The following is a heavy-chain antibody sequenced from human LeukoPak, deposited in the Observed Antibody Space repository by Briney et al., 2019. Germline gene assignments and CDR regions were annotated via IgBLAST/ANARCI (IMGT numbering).Heavy chain of an antibody. CDR3: AREIGSVVVPAAMGYYYYYMDV. V-gene: IGHV4-59*01. D-gene: IGHD2-2*01. Sequence: SETLSLTCTVSGGSISSYYWSWIRQPAGKGLEWIGYIYYSGSTNYNPSLKSRVTISVDTSKNQFSLKLSSVTAADTAVYYCAREIGSVVVPAAMGYYYYYMDVWGKGTTVTVSS. J-gene: IGHJ6*03. CDR1: GGSISSYY. CDR2: IYYSGST.